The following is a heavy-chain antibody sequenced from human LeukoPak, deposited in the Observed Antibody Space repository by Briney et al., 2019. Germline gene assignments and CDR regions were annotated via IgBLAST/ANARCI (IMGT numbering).Heavy chain of an antibody. V-gene: IGHV4-30-2*01. D-gene: IGHD2-2*01. J-gene: IGHJ5*02. CDR2: IFHSGST. CDR3: ARGQLGYCSSTSCANWFDP. CDR1: GGSISSGGYS. Sequence: SQTLSLTCAVSGGSISSGGYSWSWIRQPPGKGLEWIGNIFHSGSTYYNPSLKSRVTISVDRSKNQFSLKLSSVTAADTAVYYCARGQLGYCSSTSCANWFDPWGQGTLVTVSS.